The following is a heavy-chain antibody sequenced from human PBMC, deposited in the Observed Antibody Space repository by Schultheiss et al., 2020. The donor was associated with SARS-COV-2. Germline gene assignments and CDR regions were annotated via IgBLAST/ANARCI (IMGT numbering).Heavy chain of an antibody. J-gene: IGHJ3*02. V-gene: IGHV3-48*01. CDR3: ARAVRYMPGTTNDAFDI. D-gene: IGHD1-7*01. CDR1: GFTFSSYS. CDR2: ISISSTI. Sequence: GGSLRLSCAASGFTFSSYSMNWVRQAPGKGLEWVSYISISSTIYYADSVKGRFTISRDNAKNSLYLQMNSLRAEDTAVYYCARAVRYMPGTTNDAFDIWGQGTMVTVSS.